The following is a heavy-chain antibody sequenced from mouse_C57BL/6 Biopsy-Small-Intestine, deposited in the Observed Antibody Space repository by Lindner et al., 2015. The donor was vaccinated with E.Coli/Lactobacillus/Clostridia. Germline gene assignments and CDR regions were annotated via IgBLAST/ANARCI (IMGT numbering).Heavy chain of an antibody. J-gene: IGHJ3*01. CDR1: GFTFSSYG. CDR2: ISSGGSYT. V-gene: IGHV5-6*01. D-gene: IGHD2-3*01. Sequence: VQLQESGGDLVKPGGSLKLSCAASGFTFSSYGMSWVRQTPDKRLEWVATISSGGSYTYYPDSVKGRFTISRDNAKNTLYLQMSSLKSEDTAMYYCADGYYTWFAYWGPRDSGHCLC. CDR3: ADGYYTWFAY.